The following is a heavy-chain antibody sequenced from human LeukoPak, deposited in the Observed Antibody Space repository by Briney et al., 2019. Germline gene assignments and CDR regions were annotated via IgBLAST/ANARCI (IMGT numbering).Heavy chain of an antibody. D-gene: IGHD3-16*02. CDR3: AREGDDMITFGGVIE. J-gene: IGHJ4*02. Sequence: PSETLSLTCTVSGGSISSGGYYWSWIRQHPGKGLEWIGYIYYSGSTYYNPSLKSRVTISVDTSKNQFSLKLSSVTAADTAVYYCAREGDDMITFGGVIEWGQGTLVTVSS. CDR2: IYYSGST. V-gene: IGHV4-31*03. CDR1: GGSISSGGYY.